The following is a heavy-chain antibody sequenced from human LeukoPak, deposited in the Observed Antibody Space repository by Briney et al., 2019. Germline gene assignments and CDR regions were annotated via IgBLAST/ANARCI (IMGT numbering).Heavy chain of an antibody. V-gene: IGHV3-48*04. J-gene: IGHJ4*02. Sequence: GGSLRLSCAASGFTFSSYSMNWVRQAPGKGLEWVSYISSSGSTIYYADSVKGRFTISRDNAQNSLSLQMNSLRAEDTAVYYCARELKGSPIDYWGQGTLVTVSS. CDR2: ISSSGSTI. CDR1: GFTFSSYS. D-gene: IGHD3-10*01. CDR3: ARELKGSPIDY.